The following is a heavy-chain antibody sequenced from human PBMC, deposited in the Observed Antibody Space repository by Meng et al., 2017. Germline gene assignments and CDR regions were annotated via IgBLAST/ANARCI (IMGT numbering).Heavy chain of an antibody. J-gene: IGHJ3*02. D-gene: IGHD6-19*01. CDR2: INPSGGST. Sequence: ASVKVSCKASGGTFSSYAISWVRQAPGQGLEWMGIINPSGGSTSYAQKFQGRVTMTRDTSTSTVYMELSSLRSEDTAVYYCARGGGSSGWYIDAFDIWGQGTMVTVSS. CDR3: ARGGGSSGWYIDAFDI. CDR1: GGTFSSYA. V-gene: IGHV1-46*01.